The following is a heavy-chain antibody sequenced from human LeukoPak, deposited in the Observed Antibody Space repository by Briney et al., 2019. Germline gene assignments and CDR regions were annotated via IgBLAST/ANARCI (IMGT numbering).Heavy chain of an antibody. Sequence: PGGSLRLSCAASGFTFSSYGMSWVRQAPGKGLEWVSAISGSGGSTYYADSVKGRFTISRDNSKNTLYLQMNSLRAEDTAVYYCAKVRPYYYDSSGYSDFDYWGQGTLVTVSS. D-gene: IGHD3-22*01. CDR3: AKVRPYYYDSSGYSDFDY. V-gene: IGHV3-23*01. CDR2: ISGSGGST. J-gene: IGHJ4*02. CDR1: GFTFSSYG.